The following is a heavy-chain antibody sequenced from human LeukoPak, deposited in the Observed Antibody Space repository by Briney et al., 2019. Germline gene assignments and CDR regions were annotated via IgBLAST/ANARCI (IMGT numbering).Heavy chain of an antibody. CDR1: GFTFSSYA. CDR3: AKDKGPAAILLGWFDP. Sequence: GGSLRLSCAASGFTFSSYAMSWVRQAPGKGLEWVSAISGSGGSSYYADSVKGRFTISRDNSKNTLYLQMNSLRAEDTAVYYCAKDKGPAAILLGWFDPWGQGTLVTVSS. CDR2: ISGSGGSS. V-gene: IGHV3-23*01. D-gene: IGHD2-2*02. J-gene: IGHJ5*02.